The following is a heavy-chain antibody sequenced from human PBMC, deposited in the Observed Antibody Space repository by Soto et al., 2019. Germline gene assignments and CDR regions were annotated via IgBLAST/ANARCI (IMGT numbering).Heavy chain of an antibody. CDR2: ISYDGSNK. V-gene: IGHV3-30-3*01. CDR3: ARDYDFWSGQTGNWFDP. J-gene: IGHJ5*02. D-gene: IGHD3-3*01. Sequence: GGSLRLSCAASGFTFSSYAMHWVRQAPGKGLEWVAVISYDGSNKYYADSVKGRFTISRDNSKNTLYLQMNSLRAEDTAVYYCARDYDFWSGQTGNWFDPWGQGTLVTVSS. CDR1: GFTFSSYA.